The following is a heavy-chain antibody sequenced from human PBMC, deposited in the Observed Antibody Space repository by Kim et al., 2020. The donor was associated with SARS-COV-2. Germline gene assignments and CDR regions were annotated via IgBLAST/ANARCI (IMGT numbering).Heavy chain of an antibody. CDR2: IRSQGYGETT. CDR3: SSGPYYYDSGAYYHDY. V-gene: IGHV3-49*03. D-gene: IGHD3-22*01. Sequence: GGSLRLSCTTSGLNFGDYSMSWFRQAPGKGLEWVAFIRSQGYGETTEYAASVKGRFTITRDDSKRIAYLQMNGLKTEDTAIYYCSSGPYYYDSGAYYHDYWGQGTLVTVSS. J-gene: IGHJ4*02. CDR1: GLNFGDYS.